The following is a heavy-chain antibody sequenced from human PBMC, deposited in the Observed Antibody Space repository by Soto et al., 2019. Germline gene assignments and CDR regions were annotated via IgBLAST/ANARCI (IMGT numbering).Heavy chain of an antibody. CDR1: GYSFSTYW. V-gene: IGHV5-51*01. D-gene: IGHD1-26*01. Sequence: GESLKISFQGSGYSFSTYWISWLRQMPGKGLEWMGMIYPGDSDIRYSPSSQGQVTISVEKSISAAYLQWSSLKASDTAMYYCARTQVGDMSYFDYWGQGTLVTVSS. J-gene: IGHJ4*02. CDR3: ARTQVGDMSYFDY. CDR2: IYPGDSDI.